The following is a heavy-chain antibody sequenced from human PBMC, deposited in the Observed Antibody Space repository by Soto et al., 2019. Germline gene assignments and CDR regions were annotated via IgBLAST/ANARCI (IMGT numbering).Heavy chain of an antibody. J-gene: IGHJ6*03. CDR2: IYYSGST. CDR1: GGSISSSSYY. V-gene: IGHV4-39*01. CDR3: ARHGDSSSSFVYYYYYMDV. D-gene: IGHD6-6*01. Sequence: PSETLSLTCTVSGGSISSSSYYWGWIRQPPGKGLEWIGSIYYSGSTYYNPSLKSRVTISVDTSKNQFSLKLSSVTAADTAVYYCARHGDSSSSFVYYYYYMDVWGKGTTVTVSS.